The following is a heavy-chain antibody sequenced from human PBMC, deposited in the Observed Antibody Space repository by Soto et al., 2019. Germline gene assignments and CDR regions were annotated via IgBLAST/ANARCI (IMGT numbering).Heavy chain of an antibody. CDR1: GFTFSSYW. Sequence: GGSLRLSCAASGFTFSSYWMHWVRQAPGKGLVWVSRINSDGSSTSYADSVKGRFTISRDNAKNTLYLQMNSLRAEDTAVYYCERVGRVMVQDYCGQGTLVTVSS. V-gene: IGHV3-74*01. CDR3: ERVGRVMVQDY. CDR2: INSDGSST. J-gene: IGHJ4*02. D-gene: IGHD2-8*01.